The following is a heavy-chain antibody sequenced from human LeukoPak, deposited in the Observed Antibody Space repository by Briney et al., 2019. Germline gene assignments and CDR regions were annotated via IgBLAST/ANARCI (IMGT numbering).Heavy chain of an antibody. D-gene: IGHD3-10*01. Sequence: GGSLRLSCAASGFTFSSYSMNWVRQAPGKGLEWISYISSSSTTRYYAASVKGRFTISRDNARNSLYLQMNSLRAEDTDVSYCAKVEGPWFGELKGWFDPWGQGTLVTVSS. CDR1: GFTFSSYS. V-gene: IGHV3-48*01. CDR2: ISSSSTTR. J-gene: IGHJ5*02. CDR3: AKVEGPWFGELKGWFDP.